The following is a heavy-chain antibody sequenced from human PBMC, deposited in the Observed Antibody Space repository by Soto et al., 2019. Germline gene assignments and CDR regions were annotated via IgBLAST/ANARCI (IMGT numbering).Heavy chain of an antibody. V-gene: IGHV4-59*08. CDR1: GGSTSSYY. J-gene: IGHJ3*02. D-gene: IGHD5-12*01. CDR3: ASWATDPGAFDS. CDR2: IYYSGST. Sequence: SETLSLTCTVSGGSTSSYYWSWIRQPPGKGLEWIGYIYYSGSTNYNPSLKSRVTISVDTSKNQFSLKLSSVTAADTAVYYCASWATDPGAFDSRGQGTMVTGSS.